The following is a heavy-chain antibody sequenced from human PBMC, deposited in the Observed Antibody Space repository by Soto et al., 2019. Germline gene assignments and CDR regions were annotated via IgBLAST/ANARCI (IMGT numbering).Heavy chain of an antibody. V-gene: IGHV4-39*01. Sequence: QLQLQESGPGLVKPSETLSLTCTVSGGSISSSSYYWGWIRQPPGKGLEWIGSIQYSGSTYYNPALMIRVTISVDTSMNQFSLRLSSVTAADMTVYYCARMGYGDFYCNYWGQGTLVIVAA. CDR2: IQYSGST. D-gene: IGHD4-17*01. J-gene: IGHJ4*02. CDR3: ARMGYGDFYCNY. CDR1: GGSISSSSYY.